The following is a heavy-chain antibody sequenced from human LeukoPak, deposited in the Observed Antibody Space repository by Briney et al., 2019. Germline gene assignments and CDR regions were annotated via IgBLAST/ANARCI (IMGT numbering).Heavy chain of an antibody. V-gene: IGHV4-38-2*02. CDR1: GYSISSGYY. CDR3: VRDFHYYDSESCLGY. J-gene: IGHJ4*02. D-gene: IGHD3-10*01. CDR2: IYHSGST. Sequence: SETLSLTCAVSGYSISSGYYWGWIRQPPGKGLEWIGNIYHSGSTYYNPSLKGRVTISVDTSKNQFSLKLSSVTAADTAVYYCVRDFHYYDSESCLGYWGQGTLVTVSS.